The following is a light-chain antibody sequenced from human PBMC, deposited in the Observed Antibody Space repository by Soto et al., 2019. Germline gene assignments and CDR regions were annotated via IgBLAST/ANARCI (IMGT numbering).Light chain of an antibody. CDR3: SSYGGSNSYV. CDR1: SSNIGAGYD. Sequence: QSVLTQPPSVSGAPGQRVTISCTGSSSNIGAGYDVHWYQQFPGTAPKLLIYGNSNRPSGVPDRFSGSKSGTSASLAITGLQAEDEADYYCSSYGGSNSYVFGSGTKLTVL. CDR2: GNS. V-gene: IGLV1-40*01. J-gene: IGLJ1*01.